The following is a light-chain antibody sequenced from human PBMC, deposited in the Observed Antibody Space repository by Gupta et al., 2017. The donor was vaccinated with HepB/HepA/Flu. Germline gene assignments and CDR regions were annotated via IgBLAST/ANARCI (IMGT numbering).Light chain of an antibody. J-gene: IGLJ1*01. CDR3: VGWDDSLSGYV. Sequence: QPVLTQPPSASGTPGQRVTISCSGSSSNIGNDNAYWYQQLPGTAPKLLIYNDNQRPSGVPDRFSGSKSGTTASLAISGLRSEDEGDYYCVGWDDSLSGYVFGAGTKVTVL. V-gene: IGLV1-47*02. CDR1: SSNIGNDN. CDR2: NDN.